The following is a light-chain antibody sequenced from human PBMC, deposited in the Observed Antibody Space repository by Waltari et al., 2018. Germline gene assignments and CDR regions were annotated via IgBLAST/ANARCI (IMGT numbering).Light chain of an antibody. CDR2: GAS. CDR3: QQYGSSPEGT. J-gene: IGKJ2*02. Sequence: EIVLTQSPGTLSLSPGERATLSCRASQSVSSSYLAWYQQKPGQAPRLLIYGASSRATGIPDRFSGSGSGTDFTLTISRLEPEDFAVYYCQQYGSSPEGTFGLGTKLEIK. CDR1: QSVSSSY. V-gene: IGKV3-20*01.